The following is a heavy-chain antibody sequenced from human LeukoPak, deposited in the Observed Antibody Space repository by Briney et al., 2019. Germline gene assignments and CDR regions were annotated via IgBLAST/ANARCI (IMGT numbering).Heavy chain of an antibody. CDR1: GGSISSSSYY. J-gene: IGHJ4*02. D-gene: IGHD6-13*01. V-gene: IGHV4-39*01. Sequence: SETLSLTCTVSGGSISSSSYYWGWIRQPSGKGLEWIGCIYYSGSTDYNPSLKSRVIISVETFKNQFSLKLSSVNAADTAVYYCARQAAAAAGSYYWGQGTLVTVSS. CDR2: IYYSGST. CDR3: ARQAAAAAGSYY.